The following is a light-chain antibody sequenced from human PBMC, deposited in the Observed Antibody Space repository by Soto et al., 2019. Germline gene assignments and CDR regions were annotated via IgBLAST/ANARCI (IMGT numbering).Light chain of an antibody. CDR3: MQDTHWPPT. V-gene: IGKV2-30*01. CDR2: KAS. CDR1: RSLVYSDGNAY. Sequence: DVVMTQSPLSLPVTLGQPASISCRSSRSLVYSDGNAYLNWFQQRPGQSPRRLIYKASNRDSGVPDRFSGSGSGKDFTLQISRVEAEDVGVYYCMQDTHWPPTFGRGTRVEIK. J-gene: IGKJ1*01.